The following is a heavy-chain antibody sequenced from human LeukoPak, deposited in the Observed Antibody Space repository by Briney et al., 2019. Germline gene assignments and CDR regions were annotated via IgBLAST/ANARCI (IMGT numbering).Heavy chain of an antibody. Sequence: GGSLRLSCAASGFTFSSYAMHWVRQAPGKGLEWVSAISGSGGSTYYADSVKGRFTISRDNSKNTLYLQMNSLRAEDTAVYYCAKNWEDYDYVWGSYATDYWGQGTLVTVSS. CDR1: GFTFSSYA. V-gene: IGHV3-23*01. J-gene: IGHJ4*02. D-gene: IGHD3-16*01. CDR2: ISGSGGST. CDR3: AKNWEDYDYVWGSYATDY.